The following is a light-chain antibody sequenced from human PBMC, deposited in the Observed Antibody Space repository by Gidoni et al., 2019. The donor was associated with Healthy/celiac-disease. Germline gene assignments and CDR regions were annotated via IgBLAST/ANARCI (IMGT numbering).Light chain of an antibody. CDR1: NIGSKS. CDR3: QVWDSSSDHVV. J-gene: IGLJ2*01. CDR2: DDS. V-gene: IGLV3-21*02. Sequence: SYVLTQSPPMSVAPGQTARITCGGNNIGSKSVHWYQQKPGQAPVLVVYDDSDRPSGIPERFSGSNSGNTATLTISRVEAGDEDDYYCQVWDSSSDHVVFGGGTKLTVL.